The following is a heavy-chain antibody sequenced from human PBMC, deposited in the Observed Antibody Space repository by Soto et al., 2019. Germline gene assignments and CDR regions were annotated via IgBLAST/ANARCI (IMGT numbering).Heavy chain of an antibody. CDR3: ARDGRYYDILTGYRSYYYYGMDV. D-gene: IGHD3-9*01. CDR1: GGSISSYY. J-gene: IGHJ6*02. Sequence: SSETLSLTCTVSGGSISSYYWSWIRQPAGKGLEWIGRIYTSGSTNYNPSLKSRVTMSVDTSKNQFSLKLSSVTAADTAVYYCARDGRYYDILTGYRSYYYYGMDVWGQGTTVTVSS. V-gene: IGHV4-4*07. CDR2: IYTSGST.